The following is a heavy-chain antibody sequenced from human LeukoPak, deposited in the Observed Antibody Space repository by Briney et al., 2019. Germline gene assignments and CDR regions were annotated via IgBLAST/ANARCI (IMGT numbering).Heavy chain of an antibody. Sequence: RGSLRLSCAASGFTFSDAWMTWVRQAPGKGLEWVGRIKSNTDGGTTDYAAPVKGRFTISRDDSKNTLYLQMNSLKTEDTAVYYCTTVSVTTGDYWGQGTLIAVSS. V-gene: IGHV3-15*01. D-gene: IGHD4-17*01. J-gene: IGHJ4*02. CDR1: GFTFSDAW. CDR3: TTVSVTTGDY. CDR2: IKSNTDGGTT.